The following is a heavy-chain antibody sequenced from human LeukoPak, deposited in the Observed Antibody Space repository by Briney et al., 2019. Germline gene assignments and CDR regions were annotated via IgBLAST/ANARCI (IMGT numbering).Heavy chain of an antibody. CDR1: GFTFSSYE. Sequence: GGSLRLSCAASGFTFSSYEMNWVRQAPGKGLEWVSYINTSGGTIYYTDSVKGRFTISRDNAKNPLYLQMNSLRADDTAVYYCARDWSPNWFDPWGQGTLVTVSS. V-gene: IGHV3-48*03. CDR3: ARDWSPNWFDP. CDR2: INTSGGTI. J-gene: IGHJ5*02.